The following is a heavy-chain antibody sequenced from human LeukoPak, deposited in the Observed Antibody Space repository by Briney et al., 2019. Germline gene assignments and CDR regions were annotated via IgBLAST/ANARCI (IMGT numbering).Heavy chain of an antibody. Sequence: GASVKVPCKASGYTFTSYDINWGRPGTGQGLEWMGWMNPNRGNTGYAQKFQGRVTMTRNTSISTAYMELSSLRSEDTAVYYCARGKRLYSSSWNPGFWWFDPWGQGTLVTVSS. V-gene: IGHV1-8*01. D-gene: IGHD6-13*01. J-gene: IGHJ5*02. CDR3: ARGKRLYSSSWNPGFWWFDP. CDR2: MNPNRGNT. CDR1: GYTFTSYD.